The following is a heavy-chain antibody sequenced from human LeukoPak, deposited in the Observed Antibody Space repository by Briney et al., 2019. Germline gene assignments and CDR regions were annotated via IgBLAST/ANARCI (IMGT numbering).Heavy chain of an antibody. CDR2: ISSSSSYI. V-gene: IGHV3-21*01. D-gene: IGHD5-24*01. J-gene: IGHJ6*03. Sequence: KTGGSLRLSCEASGFIFSDYWMTWVRQAPGKGLEWVSSISSSSSYIYYADSVKGRFTISRDNAKNSLYLQMNSLRAEDTAVYYCARGASRWDYYYYYMDVWGKGTTVTVSS. CDR3: ARGASRWDYYYYYMDV. CDR1: GFIFSDYW.